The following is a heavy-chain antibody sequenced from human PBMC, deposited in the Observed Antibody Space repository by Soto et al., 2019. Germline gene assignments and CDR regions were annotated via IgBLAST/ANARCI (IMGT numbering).Heavy chain of an antibody. CDR2: ISPAGTNQ. Sequence: LRLSCVASGFIFSDYAMHWARQAPGKGLEWVALISPAGTNQYYADSAKGRFTISRDNSKNTLYLQMNSLRPEDTGLYYCARENSRISPRLFQHWGHGTLVTVSS. CDR1: GFIFSDYA. J-gene: IGHJ1*01. CDR3: ARENSRISPRLFQH. D-gene: IGHD6-6*01. V-gene: IGHV3-30-3*01.